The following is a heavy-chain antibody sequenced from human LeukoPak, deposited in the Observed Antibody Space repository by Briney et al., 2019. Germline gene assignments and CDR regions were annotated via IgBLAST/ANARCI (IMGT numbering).Heavy chain of an antibody. V-gene: IGHV1-69*01. CDR3: AGYYYDSSGYYYEADY. Sequence: ASVKVSCTASGGTFSSYAISWVRQAPGQGLEWMGGIIPIFGTANYAQKFQGRVTITADESTSTAYMELSSLRSEDTAVYYCAGYYYDSSGYYYEADYWGQGTLVTVSS. CDR1: GGTFSSYA. CDR2: IIPIFGTA. J-gene: IGHJ4*02. D-gene: IGHD3-22*01.